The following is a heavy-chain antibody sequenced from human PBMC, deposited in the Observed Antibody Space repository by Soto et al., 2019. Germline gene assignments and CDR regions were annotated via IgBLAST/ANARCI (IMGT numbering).Heavy chain of an antibody. D-gene: IGHD6-13*01. CDR2: INAANGDT. V-gene: IGHV1-3*01. Sequence: ASVKVSCKASGYTFTSYGIHWVRQAPGQRLEWMGWINAANGDTKYSPKFQGRVTITRDTSASTAYIELSSLRSEDTAVYYCVRRHVSATGIDWFDPWGQGTLVTVSS. CDR3: VRRHVSATGIDWFDP. J-gene: IGHJ5*02. CDR1: GYTFTSYG.